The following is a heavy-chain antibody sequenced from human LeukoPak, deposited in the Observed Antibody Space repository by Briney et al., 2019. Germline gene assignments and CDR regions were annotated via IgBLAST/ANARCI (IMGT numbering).Heavy chain of an antibody. Sequence: GSSVKVSCKASGGTFSSYAISWVRQAPGQGLEWMGRIIPILGIANYAQKFQGGVTITADKSTSTAYMELSSLRSEDTAVYYCARDLHLTLEWVTTGAFDIWGQGTMVTVSS. CDR1: GGTFSSYA. CDR3: ARDLHLTLEWVTTGAFDI. J-gene: IGHJ3*02. D-gene: IGHD3-3*01. V-gene: IGHV1-69*04. CDR2: IIPILGIA.